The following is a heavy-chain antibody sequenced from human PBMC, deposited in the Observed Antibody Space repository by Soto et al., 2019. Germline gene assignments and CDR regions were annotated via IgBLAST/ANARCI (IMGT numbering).Heavy chain of an antibody. CDR2: IWYDGSNK. CDR3: ARALTIFGVGHIDY. V-gene: IGHV3-33*01. CDR1: GFTFSSYG. Sequence: GESLKISCAASGFTFSSYGMHWVRQAPGKGLEWVAVIWYDGSNKYYADSVKGRFTISRDNSKNTLYLQMNSLRAEDTAVYYCARALTIFGVGHIDYWGQGTLVTVSS. J-gene: IGHJ4*02. D-gene: IGHD3-3*01.